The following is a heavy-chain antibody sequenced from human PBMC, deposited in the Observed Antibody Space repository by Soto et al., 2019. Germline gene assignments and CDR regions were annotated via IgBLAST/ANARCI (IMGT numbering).Heavy chain of an antibody. J-gene: IGHJ6*02. Sequence: SETLSLTCTVSGGSIRSYYWSWIRQPPGKGLEWIGYIYYSGSTNYNPSLKSRVTISVDTTKNQFSLKLSFVTAADTAVYYCARLPIAARGYYYGMDVWGQGTTVTVSS. CDR3: ARLPIAARGYYYGMDV. V-gene: IGHV4-59*08. CDR2: IYYSGST. D-gene: IGHD6-6*01. CDR1: GGSIRSYY.